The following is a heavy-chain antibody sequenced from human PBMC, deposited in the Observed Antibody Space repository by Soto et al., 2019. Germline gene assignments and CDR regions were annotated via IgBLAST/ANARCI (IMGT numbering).Heavy chain of an antibody. CDR1: GDSISPYY. CDR2: VDYNGNT. V-gene: IGHV4-59*08. Sequence: QVQLLESGPGLVKPSETLSLSCTVSGDSISPYYWSWIRQPPGKGLEWVGYVDYNGNTNYSPSLKSRLVISLETAKNQFSRKLSSVTAADTDVYCRARRRGWANYFEYWGQGALVTVSS. J-gene: IGHJ4*02. D-gene: IGHD3-10*01. CDR3: ARRRGWANYFEY.